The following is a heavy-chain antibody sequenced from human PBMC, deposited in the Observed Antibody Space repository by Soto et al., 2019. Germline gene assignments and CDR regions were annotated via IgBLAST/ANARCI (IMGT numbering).Heavy chain of an antibody. D-gene: IGHD3-22*01. CDR3: ARGWRYYDSSGYYYDWFDP. CDR1: GGSFSGYY. Sequence: QVQLQQWGAGLLKPSETLSLTCAVYGGSFSGYYWSWIRQPPGKGLEWIGEINHSGSTNYNPSLKSRVTISVDTSKNQFSLKLSSVTAADTAVYYCARGWRYYDSSGYYYDWFDPWGQGTLVTVSS. J-gene: IGHJ5*02. CDR2: INHSGST. V-gene: IGHV4-34*01.